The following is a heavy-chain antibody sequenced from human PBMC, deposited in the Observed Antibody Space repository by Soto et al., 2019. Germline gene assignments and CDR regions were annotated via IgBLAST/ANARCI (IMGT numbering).Heavy chain of an antibody. CDR1: GGSFSGYY. D-gene: IGHD3-16*01. CDR2: INHSGST. Sequence: QVQLQQWGAGLLKPSETLSLTCAVYGGSFSGYYWSWIRQPPGKGLKWIGEINHSGSTNYNPSLKSRVTISVDTSRNRFSLKLSSVTAADTAVYYCARGARFPRWGYYYYGMGVWGQGTTVTVSS. J-gene: IGHJ6*02. CDR3: ARGARFPRWGYYYYGMGV. V-gene: IGHV4-34*01.